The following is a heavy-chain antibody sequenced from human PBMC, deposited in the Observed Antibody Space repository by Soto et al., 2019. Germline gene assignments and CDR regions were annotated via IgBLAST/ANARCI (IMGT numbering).Heavy chain of an antibody. V-gene: IGHV4-59*08. CDR1: GGSISNYY. CDR2: IYYSGNT. Sequence: SETLYLTCTVSGGSISNYYWNWIRQPPGKGLEWIGYIYYSGNTKYNPSLKSRVTISVDTSKTQFSLKLTSVTAADTAIYYCARVIGGYDAFDIWGQGTMVTVS. D-gene: IGHD2-21*01. J-gene: IGHJ3*02. CDR3: ARVIGGYDAFDI.